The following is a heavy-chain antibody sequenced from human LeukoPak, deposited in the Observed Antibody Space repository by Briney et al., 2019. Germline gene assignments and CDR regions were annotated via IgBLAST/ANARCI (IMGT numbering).Heavy chain of an antibody. V-gene: IGHV1-3*01. CDR3: ARARRFLEYNWFDP. Sequence: GASVKVSCKASGYTFTSYAMHWVRQAPGQRLEWMGWINAGNGNTKYSQKFQGRVTITRDTSASTAYMELSGLRSEDTAVYYCARARRFLEYNWFDPWGQGTLVTVSS. CDR2: INAGNGNT. D-gene: IGHD3-3*01. CDR1: GYTFTSYA. J-gene: IGHJ5*02.